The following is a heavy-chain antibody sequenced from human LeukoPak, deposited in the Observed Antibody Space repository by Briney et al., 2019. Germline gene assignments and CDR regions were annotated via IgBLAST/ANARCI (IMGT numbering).Heavy chain of an antibody. CDR2: IYHSGST. CDR3: ARDRQIDTAQRLNYFDY. Sequence: KTSETLSLTCSVSTYSISSAYYWGWIRQPPGKGLQWIGSIYHSGSTSYNPSLKSRVTISVDTSKNQFSLKLSSVTAADTAVYYCARDRQIDTAQRLNYFDYWGQGTLVTVSS. D-gene: IGHD5-18*01. CDR1: TYSISSAYY. V-gene: IGHV4-38-2*02. J-gene: IGHJ4*02.